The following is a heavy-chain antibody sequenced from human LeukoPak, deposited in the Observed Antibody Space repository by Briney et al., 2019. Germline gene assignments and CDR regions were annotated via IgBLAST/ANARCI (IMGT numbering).Heavy chain of an antibody. CDR2: IYTSGST. D-gene: IGHD5-24*01. J-gene: IGHJ4*02. V-gene: IGHV4-4*07. CDR3: ARDRNGYNDY. CDR1: GGSISSYY. Sequence: PSQTLSLTCTVSGGSISSYYWSWIRQPAGKGLEWIGRIYTSGSTNYNPSLKSRVTLSLDTSKSQFSLKLSSVTAADTAVYYCARDRNGYNDYWGQGTLVTVSS.